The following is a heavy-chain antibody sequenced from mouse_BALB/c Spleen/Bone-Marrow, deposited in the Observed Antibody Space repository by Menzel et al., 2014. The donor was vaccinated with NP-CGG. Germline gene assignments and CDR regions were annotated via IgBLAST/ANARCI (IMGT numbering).Heavy chain of an antibody. Sequence: EVKLVESGGDLVKPGGSLKLSCVASGFTFSSYGMSWVRQTPDKRLEWVATINSGGVNTYYIDSVKGRFTISRDNAKNTLYLQMSSLKSEDTAMYHCARRGNWDGRAAMDYWGQGTSVTVSS. V-gene: IGHV5-6*02. CDR1: GFTFSSYG. CDR3: ARRGNWDGRAAMDY. J-gene: IGHJ4*01. CDR2: INSGGVNT. D-gene: IGHD4-1*01.